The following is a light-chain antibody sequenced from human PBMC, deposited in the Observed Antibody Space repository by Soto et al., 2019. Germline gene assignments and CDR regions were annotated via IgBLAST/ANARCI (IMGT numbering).Light chain of an antibody. J-gene: IGLJ1*01. Sequence: QSALTQPASVSGSPGQSITISCTGTSSDVGGYNYVSWYQQQPGKAPKFMIYDVSNRPSGVSNRFSGSKSGNTDSLTISGLQAEDEADYYCSSYTTSNTRQIVFGAGTKVPVL. CDR1: SSDVGGYNY. CDR2: DVS. CDR3: SSYTTSNTRQIV. V-gene: IGLV2-14*01.